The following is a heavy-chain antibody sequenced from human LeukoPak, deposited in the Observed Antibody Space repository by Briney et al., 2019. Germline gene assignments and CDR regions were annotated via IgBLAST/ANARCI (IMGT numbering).Heavy chain of an antibody. CDR1: GFIVSSNY. V-gene: IGHV3-53*01. J-gene: IGHJ2*01. Sequence: GGSLRLSCAASGFIVSSNYMSWVRQAPGKGLEWVSVIYGAGRTYYADSVKGRFTISRDNSVNTFYLQMNSLRAEDTAVYYCARIGAAGDWYFDLWGRGTLVIVSS. D-gene: IGHD6-13*01. CDR3: ARIGAAGDWYFDL. CDR2: IYGAGRT.